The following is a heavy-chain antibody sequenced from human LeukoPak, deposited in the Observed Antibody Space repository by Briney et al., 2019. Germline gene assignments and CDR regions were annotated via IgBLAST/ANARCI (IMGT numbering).Heavy chain of an antibody. J-gene: IGHJ5*02. CDR2: VYYNGIT. V-gene: IGHV4-59*01. Sequence: SETLSLSCTVSGVSINTYFWSWVRQPPGKGLEWIGYVYYNGITTYNPSPKSRVSISLDTSKNQFSLRLNSVTAAETAVYYCARDVSDDSSGYLNWCDPWGQGTLVTVSS. CDR3: ARDVSDDSSGYLNWCDP. D-gene: IGHD3-22*01. CDR1: GVSINTYF.